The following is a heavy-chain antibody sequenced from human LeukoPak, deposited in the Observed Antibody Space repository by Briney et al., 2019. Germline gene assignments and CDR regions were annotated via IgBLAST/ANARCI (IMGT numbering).Heavy chain of an antibody. V-gene: IGHV3-9*01. CDR3: AKDMNSYGSGSSYNPWGPFDS. Sequence: GRSLRLSCAASGFTFDNYAMHWFRQAPGKGLEWVSGIAWNSGNTGFADSVKGRFTISRDNAENSLYLQMNSLTPEDTAFYFCAKDMNSYGSGSSYNPWGPFDSWGQGTLVTVSS. CDR1: GFTFDNYA. J-gene: IGHJ4*02. D-gene: IGHD3-10*01. CDR2: IAWNSGNT.